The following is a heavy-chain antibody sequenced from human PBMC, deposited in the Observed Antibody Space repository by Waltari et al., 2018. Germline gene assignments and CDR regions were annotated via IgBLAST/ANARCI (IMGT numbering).Heavy chain of an antibody. J-gene: IGHJ4*02. D-gene: IGHD1-26*01. CDR2: IYYSGST. V-gene: IGHV4-39*01. Sequence: QLQLQESGPGLVQPSETLSLTCTVSGGPISSRSYYWGWFRQPPGKGLEWIGSIYYSGSTYYNPSLKSPVTISVDTSKNQFSLKLSSVTAADTAVYYCARNDGIVGATTGDFDYWGQGTLVTVSS. CDR3: ARNDGIVGATTGDFDY. CDR1: GGPISSRSYY.